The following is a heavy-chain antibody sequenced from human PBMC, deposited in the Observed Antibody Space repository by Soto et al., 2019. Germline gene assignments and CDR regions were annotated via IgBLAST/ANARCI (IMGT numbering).Heavy chain of an antibody. Sequence: GGSLRLSCAASGFSFVNYAMNWVRQAPGKGLEWVSGLSGSGTSTYYADSVKGRFTISRDNSRDTLFLQMNSLTADDTAAYYCAKATTNGGWFNPFDSWGQGALVTVSS. CDR3: AKATTNGGWFNPFDS. V-gene: IGHV3-23*01. D-gene: IGHD6-19*01. CDR2: LSGSGTST. J-gene: IGHJ4*02. CDR1: GFSFVNYA.